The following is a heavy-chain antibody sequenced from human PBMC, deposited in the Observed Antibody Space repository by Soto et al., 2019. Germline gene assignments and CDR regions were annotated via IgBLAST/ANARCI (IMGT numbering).Heavy chain of an antibody. CDR3: AKALITARPSDY. Sequence: LRLSCAVSGFTVSSNYMSWVRQAPGKGLEWVSVIYSGGSTYYADSVKGRHTVSRDNSKNILYLQMNSLRAEDTAVYYCAKALITARPSDYRGQGTLVTVSS. CDR2: IYSGGST. V-gene: IGHV3-53*01. J-gene: IGHJ4*02. D-gene: IGHD2-8*01. CDR1: GFTVSSNY.